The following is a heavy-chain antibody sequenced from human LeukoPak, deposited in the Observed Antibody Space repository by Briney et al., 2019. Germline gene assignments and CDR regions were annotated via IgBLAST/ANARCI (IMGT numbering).Heavy chain of an antibody. J-gene: IGHJ4*02. Sequence: ASVKVSCKASGGTFSSYAISWVRQAPGQGLEWMGRIIPILGIANYAQKFQGRVTITADKSTSTAYMELSSLRSEDTAVYYCARTSVVTPGNPFDYWGQGTLVTVSS. CDR1: GGTFSSYA. D-gene: IGHD4-23*01. V-gene: IGHV1-69*04. CDR3: ARTSVVTPGNPFDY. CDR2: IIPILGIA.